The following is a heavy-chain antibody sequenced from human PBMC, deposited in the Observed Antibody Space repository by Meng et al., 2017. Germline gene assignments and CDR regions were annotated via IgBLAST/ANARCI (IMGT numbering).Heavy chain of an antibody. CDR1: GGSTSSSSYY. D-gene: IGHD6-13*01. J-gene: IGHJ5*02. Sequence: SETLSLTCTVSGGSTSSSSYYWGWIRQPPGKGLEWIGSIYYSGSTYYNPSLKSRVTISVDTSKNQFSLKLSSVTAADTAVYYCARASEYSSSWTNWFDPWGQGTLVTVSS. CDR2: IYYSGST. CDR3: ARASEYSSSWTNWFDP. V-gene: IGHV4-39*07.